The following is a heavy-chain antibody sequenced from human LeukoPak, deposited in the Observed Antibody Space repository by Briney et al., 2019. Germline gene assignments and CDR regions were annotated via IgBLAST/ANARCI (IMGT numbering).Heavy chain of an antibody. D-gene: IGHD2-21*02. J-gene: IGHJ4*02. CDR1: GGSFSGYY. V-gene: IGHV4-34*01. CDR3: ARGTTGKPVVTAISAYDY. Sequence: PSETLSLTCAVYGGSFSGYYWSWIRQPPGKGLEWIGEINHSGSTNYNPSLKSRVTISVDTSKNQFSLKLSSVTAADTAVYYCARGTTGKPVVTAISAYDYWGQGTLVTVSS. CDR2: INHSGST.